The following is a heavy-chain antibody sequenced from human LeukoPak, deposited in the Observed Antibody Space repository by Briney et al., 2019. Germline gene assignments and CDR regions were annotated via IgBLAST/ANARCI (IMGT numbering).Heavy chain of an antibody. CDR3: ATQEWLSVDY. Sequence: SETLSLTCTVSGGSISSYYWGWIRQPPGKGLEWIGSIYYSGSTYYNPSLKSRVTISVDTSKNQFSLKLSSVTAADTAVYYCATQEWLSVDYWGQGTLVTVSS. J-gene: IGHJ4*02. CDR1: GGSISSYY. V-gene: IGHV4-39*01. D-gene: IGHD3-3*01. CDR2: IYYSGST.